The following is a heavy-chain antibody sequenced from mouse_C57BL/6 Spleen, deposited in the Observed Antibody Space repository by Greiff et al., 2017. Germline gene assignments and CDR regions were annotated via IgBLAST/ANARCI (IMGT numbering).Heavy chain of an antibody. D-gene: IGHD1-1*01. CDR3: AREEITTVGGWYFDV. Sequence: EVMLVESVAELVRPGASVKLSCTASGFNIKNTYMHWVKQRPEQGLEWIGRIDPANGNTKYAPKFQGKATITADTSSNTAYLQLSSLTSEDTAIYYCAREEITTVGGWYFDVWGTGTTVTVSS. CDR2: IDPANGNT. V-gene: IGHV14-3*01. CDR1: GFNIKNTY. J-gene: IGHJ1*03.